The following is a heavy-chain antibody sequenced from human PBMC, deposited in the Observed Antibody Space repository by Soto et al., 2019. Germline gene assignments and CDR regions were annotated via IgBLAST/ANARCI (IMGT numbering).Heavy chain of an antibody. CDR1: GFTFSSYG. D-gene: IGHD5-18*01. J-gene: IGHJ4*02. V-gene: IGHV3-30*18. CDR2: ISYDGSNK. CDR3: AKDRGPIQLWLYGY. Sequence: GGSLRLSCAASGFTFSSYGMHWVRQAPGRGLEWVAFISYDGSNKYYADSVKGRFTISRDNSKNTLYLQMNSLRAEDTAVYYCAKDRGPIQLWLYGYWGQGTLVTVSS.